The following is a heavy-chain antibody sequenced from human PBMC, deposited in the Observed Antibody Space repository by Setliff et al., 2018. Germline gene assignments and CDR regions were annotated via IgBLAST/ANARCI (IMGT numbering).Heavy chain of an antibody. CDR3: ARDRGESGYDSYYGMDV. D-gene: IGHD5-12*01. CDR1: GYTFTSHN. J-gene: IGHJ6*02. Sequence: GASVKVSCKASGYTFTSHNLHWVRQAPGQGLEWVGEISPSGGTTRNAQSFQGRVTLTRDTSTRTVYLDLSDLKSEDTAVYYCARDRGESGYDSYYGMDVWGQGTTVTVSS. V-gene: IGHV1-46*01. CDR2: ISPSGGTT.